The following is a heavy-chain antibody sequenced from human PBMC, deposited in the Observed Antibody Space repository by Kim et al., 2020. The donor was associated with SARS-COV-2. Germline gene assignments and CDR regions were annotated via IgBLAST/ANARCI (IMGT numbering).Heavy chain of an antibody. D-gene: IGHD3-10*01. CDR1: GFTFSSYA. V-gene: IGHV3-30*04. J-gene: IGHJ6*01. Sequence: GGSLRLSCAASGFTFSSYAMHWVRQAPGKGLEWVAVISYDGSNKYYADSVKGRFTISRDNSKNTLYLQMNSLRAEDTAVHYCARDPSDGSGSYYTDYYY. CDR2: ISYDGSNK. CDR3: ARDPSDGSGSYYTDYYY.